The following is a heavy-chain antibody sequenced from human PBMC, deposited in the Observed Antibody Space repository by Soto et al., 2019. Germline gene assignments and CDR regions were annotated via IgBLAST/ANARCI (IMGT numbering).Heavy chain of an antibody. CDR1: GFTFSSYG. J-gene: IGHJ2*01. D-gene: IGHD3-22*01. Sequence: QVQLVESGGGVVQPGRSLRLSCAASGFTFSSYGMHWVRQAPGKGLEWVAVIWYDGSNKYYADSVKGRFTISRDNSKNPLYLQMNSLRAEDTAVYYCARDTPDSSGYYGLPGWYFDLWGRGTLVTVSS. CDR2: IWYDGSNK. V-gene: IGHV3-33*01. CDR3: ARDTPDSSGYYGLPGWYFDL.